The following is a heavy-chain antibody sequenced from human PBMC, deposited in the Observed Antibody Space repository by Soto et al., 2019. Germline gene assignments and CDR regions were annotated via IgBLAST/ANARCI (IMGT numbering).Heavy chain of an antibody. CDR2: IYYSGST. CDR1: GGSISSGGYY. V-gene: IGHV4-31*03. D-gene: IGHD2-15*01. Sequence: QVQLQESGPGLVKPSQTLSLTCTVSGGSISSGGYYWSWIRQHPGKGLEWIGYIYYSGSTYYNPSLKGRVTISVDTSKNQFSLKLSSVTAADTAVYYCARGYLVVAATGCWFDPWGQGTLVTVSS. J-gene: IGHJ5*02. CDR3: ARGYLVVAATGCWFDP.